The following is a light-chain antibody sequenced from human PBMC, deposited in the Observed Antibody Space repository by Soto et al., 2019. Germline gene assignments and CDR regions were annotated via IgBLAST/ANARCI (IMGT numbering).Light chain of an antibody. CDR3: QKYSSAPRT. V-gene: IGKV1-27*01. J-gene: IGKJ1*01. CDR1: ESIDNW. CDR2: AAS. Sequence: DIQMTQSPSTLSASAGDTVTITCRASESIDNWLAWYQQKPGKAPKLLLFAASTLVGGVPSRFSGSGSGTDFTLTISSLQPEDVATYYCQKYSSAPRTFGQGTKVDIK.